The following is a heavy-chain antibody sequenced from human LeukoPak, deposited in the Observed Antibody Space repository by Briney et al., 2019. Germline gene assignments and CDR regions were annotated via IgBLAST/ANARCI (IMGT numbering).Heavy chain of an antibody. CDR1: GFTFSRYG. Sequence: GGSLRLSCAASGFTFSRYGMHWVRQAPGKGLEWVAVIRYDGSNKYYADSVKGRITISRDNSKNTLYLQMNSLSAEDTAVYYCAKTSTTVSTHFDYWGQGTLVTVSS. CDR2: IRYDGSNK. D-gene: IGHD4-17*01. CDR3: AKTSTTVSTHFDY. V-gene: IGHV3-33*06. J-gene: IGHJ4*02.